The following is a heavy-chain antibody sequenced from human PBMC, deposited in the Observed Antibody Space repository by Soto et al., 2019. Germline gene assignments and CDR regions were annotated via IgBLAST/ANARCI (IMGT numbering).Heavy chain of an antibody. CDR3: AKGSSDSRPYYFDY. CDR1: GFRFGTPV. CDR2: INGNGGST. J-gene: IGHJ4*02. Sequence: PGGSLRLSCAASGFRFGTPVMSWVRQAPGKGLEWVSAINGNGGSTYYADSVKGRFTISRDNSKTTLYLQMNSLRADDTAVYYCAKGSSDSRPYYFDYWGQGSLVTVSS. V-gene: IGHV3-23*01. D-gene: IGHD3-22*01.